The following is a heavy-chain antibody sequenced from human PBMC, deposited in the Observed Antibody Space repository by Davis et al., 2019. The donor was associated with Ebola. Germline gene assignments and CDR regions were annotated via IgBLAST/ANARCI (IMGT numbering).Heavy chain of an antibody. Sequence: GSLRLSCTVPGGSIGRGSCRNWVRLSPGKGLEWLGEISHSGTNNYNPSLSTRVTLSVDTSKNQFSLDLTSVTAADTAVYYCARGRQWLDSLDNWGQGTLVTVSS. J-gene: IGHJ4*02. CDR2: ISHSGTN. CDR3: ARGRQWLDSLDN. V-gene: IGHV4-4*02. D-gene: IGHD6-19*01. CDR1: GGSIGRGSC.